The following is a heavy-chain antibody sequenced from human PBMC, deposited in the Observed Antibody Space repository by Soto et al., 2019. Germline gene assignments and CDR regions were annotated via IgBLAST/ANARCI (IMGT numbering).Heavy chain of an antibody. J-gene: IGHJ6*02. D-gene: IGHD5-12*01. CDR3: AASCVACGGFNYYGMDV. Sequence: SETLSLTCTVSGGSISSYYWSWIRQPPREGLEWIGYIYYSGSTNYNPPLKSRVTISVDTSKNQFSLKLSSVTAADTAVYYCAASCVACGGFNYYGMDVWGQGTTVTVSS. V-gene: IGHV4-59*01. CDR1: GGSISSYY. CDR2: IYYSGST.